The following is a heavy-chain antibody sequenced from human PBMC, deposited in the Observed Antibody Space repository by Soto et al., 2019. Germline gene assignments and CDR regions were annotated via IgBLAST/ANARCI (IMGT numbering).Heavy chain of an antibody. CDR1: GGTFSSYT. V-gene: IGHV1-69*08. CDR2: IIPILGIA. CDR3: ARELVVVVAATQENWFDP. Sequence: QVQLVQSGAEVKKPGSSVKVSCKASGGTFSSYTISWVRQAPGQGLEWMGRIIPILGIANYAQKFQGRVTITADKATRTAYMELSSLRSEDTAVYYCARELVVVVAATQENWFDPWGQGTLVTVSS. D-gene: IGHD2-15*01. J-gene: IGHJ5*02.